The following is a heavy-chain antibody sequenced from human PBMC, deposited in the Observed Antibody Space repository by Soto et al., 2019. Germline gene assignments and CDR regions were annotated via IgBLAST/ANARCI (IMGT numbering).Heavy chain of an antibody. D-gene: IGHD6-13*01. CDR1: GFTFSSYG. CDR2: ISYDGSNK. J-gene: IGHJ6*02. CDR3: AKDRIAAAGTRYYYGMDV. Sequence: QVQLVESGGGVVQPGRSLRLSCAASGFTFSSYGMHWVRQAPGKGLEWVAVISYDGSNKYYADSVKGRFTISRDNSKNTLYLQMNSLRAEDTAVYYCAKDRIAAAGTRYYYGMDVWGQGTTVTVSS. V-gene: IGHV3-30*18.